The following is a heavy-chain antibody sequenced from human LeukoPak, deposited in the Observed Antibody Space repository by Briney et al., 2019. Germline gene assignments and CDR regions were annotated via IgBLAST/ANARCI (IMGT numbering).Heavy chain of an antibody. D-gene: IGHD3-22*01. CDR2: IYTSGST. CDR1: GGSISSYY. CDR3: ALTYYYDSSGYYYEKCAFDI. Sequence: NPSETLSLTCTVSGGSISSYYWSWIRQPAGKGLEWIGRIYTSGSTNYNPSLKSRVTMSVDTSKNQFSLKLSSVTAADTAVYYCALTYYYDSSGYYYEKCAFDIWGQGTMVTVSS. J-gene: IGHJ3*02. V-gene: IGHV4-4*07.